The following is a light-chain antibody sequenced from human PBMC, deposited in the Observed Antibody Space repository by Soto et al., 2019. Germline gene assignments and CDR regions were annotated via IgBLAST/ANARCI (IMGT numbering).Light chain of an antibody. Sequence: QSVLTQAASVSGSPGQSITISCTGTSRDIGGSDYVSWYQKHPGKAPKVIIYEVSDRPSGVSDRFSGSKSGNTASLTISGLQAEDEADYYCSSYVTSGTLVFGGGTKLTVL. J-gene: IGLJ3*02. V-gene: IGLV2-14*01. CDR2: EVS. CDR1: SRDIGGSDY. CDR3: SSYVTSGTLV.